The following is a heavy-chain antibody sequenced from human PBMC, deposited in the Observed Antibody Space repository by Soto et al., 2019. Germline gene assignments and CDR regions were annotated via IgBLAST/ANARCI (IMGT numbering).Heavy chain of an antibody. CDR1: GFTFSSYA. CDR2: ISGSGGST. J-gene: IGHJ6*02. CDR3: AKDMYSSSWYFYYYAMDV. Sequence: EVQLLESGGGLVQPGGSLRLSCAASGFTFSSYAMSWVRQAPGKGLEWVSAISGSGGSTYYADSVKGRFTISRDNSKNTLLLQMNSLRAEDTAVYYCAKDMYSSSWYFYYYAMDVWGQGTTVTVSS. D-gene: IGHD6-13*01. V-gene: IGHV3-23*01.